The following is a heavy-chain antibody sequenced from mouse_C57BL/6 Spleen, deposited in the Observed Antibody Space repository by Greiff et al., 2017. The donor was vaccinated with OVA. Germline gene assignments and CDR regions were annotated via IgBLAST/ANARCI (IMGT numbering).Heavy chain of an antibody. D-gene: IGHD3-2*02. J-gene: IGHJ2*01. Sequence: VQLQQSGPELVKPGASVKISCKASGYTFTDYYMNWVKQSHGKSLEWIGDINPNNGGTSYNQKFKGKATLTVDKSSSTAYMELRSLTSEDSAVYYCARLGDSSGYFYYWGQGTTLTVSS. CDR3: ARLGDSSGYFYY. V-gene: IGHV1-26*01. CDR2: INPNNGGT. CDR1: GYTFTDYY.